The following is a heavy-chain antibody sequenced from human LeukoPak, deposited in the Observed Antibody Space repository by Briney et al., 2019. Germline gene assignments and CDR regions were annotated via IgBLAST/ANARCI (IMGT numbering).Heavy chain of an antibody. CDR2: IYYSGST. V-gene: IGHV4-59*11. J-gene: IGHJ3*01. CDR3: ARDSSFIDAFDL. Sequence: SETLSLTCTVSGGSISGHYWSWIRQPPGRELEWIGYIYYSGSTNYNPSLKSRVTISVDTSKSQFSLKLSSVTAADTAVYYCARDSSFIDAFDLWGQGTMVTVSS. CDR1: GGSISGHY. D-gene: IGHD2-2*01.